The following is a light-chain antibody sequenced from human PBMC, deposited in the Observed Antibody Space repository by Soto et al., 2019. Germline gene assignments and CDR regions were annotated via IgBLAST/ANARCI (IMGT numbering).Light chain of an antibody. J-gene: IGLJ1*01. CDR1: TSNIRNHA. Sequence: QSVLTQPPSVSEAPRQRVTISCSGSTSNIRNHAVFWYQQLPGEAPKLLIYYDDLLPSGVSDRFSGSKSGTSASLAISELQSEDEADYYCAAWDGSLNGYVIGTGTKLTLL. V-gene: IGLV1-36*01. CDR2: YDD. CDR3: AAWDGSLNGYV.